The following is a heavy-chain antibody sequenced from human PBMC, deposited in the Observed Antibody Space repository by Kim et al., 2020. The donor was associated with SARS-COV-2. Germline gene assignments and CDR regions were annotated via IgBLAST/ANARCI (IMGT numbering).Heavy chain of an antibody. CDR3: ARSTVPYYVDY. CDR2: IDPSDSYT. D-gene: IGHD4-17*01. Sequence: GESLKISCKGSGYSFTNYWIGWVRQMPGKGLDWMGMIDPSDSYTSYSPSFQGHVTISADKSISTAYLQWSSLKASDTAMYYCARSTVPYYVDYWGQGTLVTVSS. J-gene: IGHJ4*02. CDR1: GYSFTNYW. V-gene: IGHV5-10-1*01.